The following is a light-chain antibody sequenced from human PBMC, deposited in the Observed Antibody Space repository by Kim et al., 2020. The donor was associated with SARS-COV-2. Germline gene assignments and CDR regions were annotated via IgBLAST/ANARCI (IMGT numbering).Light chain of an antibody. V-gene: IGKV1-8*01. CDR3: QQYYSYPLT. CDR2: AAS. CDR1: QGISRY. J-gene: IGKJ5*01. Sequence: AIRITQSPSSLSASTGDRVTITCRASQGISRYLAWYQQKPGKAPKLLIYAASTLQSGVPSRFSGSGSGTDFTLTISCLQSEDFATYYCQQYYSYPLTFGQGTRLEIK.